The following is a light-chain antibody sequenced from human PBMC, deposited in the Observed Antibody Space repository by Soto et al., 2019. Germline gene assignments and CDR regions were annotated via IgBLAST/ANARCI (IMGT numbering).Light chain of an antibody. CDR1: QSVSSY. Sequence: IVLTQSPGTLSLSPGERATLSCRASQSVSSYYLAWYQQKPGQAPRFLIYGTSSRATGIPARFSGSGSGTDFTLTISSLEPEDFAVYYCQQRNNWPPVTFGQGTRLEIK. CDR3: QQRNNWPPVT. J-gene: IGKJ5*01. V-gene: IGKV3D-20*02. CDR2: GTS.